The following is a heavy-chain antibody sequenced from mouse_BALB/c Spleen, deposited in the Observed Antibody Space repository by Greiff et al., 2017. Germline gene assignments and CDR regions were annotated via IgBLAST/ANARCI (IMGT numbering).Heavy chain of an antibody. J-gene: IGHJ2*01. CDR3: ARDPFITTGFDY. D-gene: IGHD1-1*01. CDR2: ISTYYGDA. CDR1: GYTFTDYA. V-gene: IGHV1S137*01. Sequence: QVQLQQSGAELVRPGVSVKISCKGSGYTFTDYAMHWVKQSHAKSLEWIGVISTYYGDASYNQKFKGKATMTVDKSSSTAYMELARLTSEDSAIYYCARDPFITTGFDYWGQGTTLTVSS.